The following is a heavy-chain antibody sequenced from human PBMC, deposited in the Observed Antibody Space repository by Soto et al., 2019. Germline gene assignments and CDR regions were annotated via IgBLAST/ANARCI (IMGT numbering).Heavy chain of an antibody. CDR3: AKVHGSGNYHNFPDY. CDR1: GFTFSSYA. Sequence: WGSLRLSCSASGFTFSSYAISWFRQAPGKGLEWVSLISGSGGSTYYADSVKGRFTISRDNSKNTLYLQMNSLRAEDTAVYYCAKVHGSGNYHNFPDYWGQGTLVTRLL. J-gene: IGHJ4*02. D-gene: IGHD3-10*01. V-gene: IGHV3-23*01. CDR2: ISGSGGST.